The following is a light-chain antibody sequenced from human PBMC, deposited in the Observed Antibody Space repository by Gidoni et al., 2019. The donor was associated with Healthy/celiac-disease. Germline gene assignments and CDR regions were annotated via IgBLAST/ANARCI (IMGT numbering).Light chain of an antibody. Sequence: DILMTQSPDSLALSLGERATINCKSTQSVLDSSKNNNFLAWYQQKAGQPPKLLIYWASTRESGVPERFSGSGSWTDFSLIISGLQAEDVALYYCQQYYTVPHTFGQGTKVEIK. CDR1: QSVLDSSKNNNF. CDR2: WAS. V-gene: IGKV4-1*01. CDR3: QQYYTVPHT. J-gene: IGKJ1*01.